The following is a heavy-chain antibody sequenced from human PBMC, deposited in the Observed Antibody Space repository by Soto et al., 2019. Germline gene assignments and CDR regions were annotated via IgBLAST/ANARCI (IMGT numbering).Heavy chain of an antibody. Sequence: QVQLVQSGAEVKKPGSSVRVACKTSGDTFSRYTVNWVRQAPRQGLEWMGGIIPRFGTTNYAPTVQDRVTITADESMNTVYMELSSLRSDDTALYYCARGRGLYNSGRSQLDYWGQGTLVTVSS. CDR1: GDTFSRYT. D-gene: IGHD1-1*01. CDR3: ARGRGLYNSGRSQLDY. CDR2: IIPRFGTT. V-gene: IGHV1-69*01. J-gene: IGHJ4*02.